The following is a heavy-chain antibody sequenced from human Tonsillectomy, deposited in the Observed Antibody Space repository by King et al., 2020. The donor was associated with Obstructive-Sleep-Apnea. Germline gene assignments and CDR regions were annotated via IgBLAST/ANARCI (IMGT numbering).Heavy chain of an antibody. CDR2: IIPILGIA. J-gene: IGHJ6*02. V-gene: IGHV1-69*10. CDR3: ARDLYGSGSHTDYYYGMDV. Sequence: VQLVESGAEVKKPGSSVKFSCKASGGTFSSYAISWVRQAPGQGLEWMGGIIPILGIANYAQKFQGRVTITADKSTSTAYMELSSLRSEDTAVYYCARDLYGSGSHTDYYYGMDVWGQGTTVTVSS. D-gene: IGHD3-10*01. CDR1: GGTFSSYA.